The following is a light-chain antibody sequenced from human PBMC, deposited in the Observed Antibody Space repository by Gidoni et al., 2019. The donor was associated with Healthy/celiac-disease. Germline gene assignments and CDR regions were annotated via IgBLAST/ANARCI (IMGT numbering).Light chain of an antibody. V-gene: IGLV1-40*01. CDR1: SSNIGAGYD. CDR3: QSYDSSLSGSEVV. CDR2: GNS. Sequence: QSVLTQPPPVSGAPGQRVTISCTGSSSNIGAGYDVHWYQQLPGTAPKLLIYGNSNRPSGVPDRFPGSKSGTSASLAITGLQAEDEADYYCQSYDSSLSGSEVVFGGGTKLTVL. J-gene: IGLJ2*01.